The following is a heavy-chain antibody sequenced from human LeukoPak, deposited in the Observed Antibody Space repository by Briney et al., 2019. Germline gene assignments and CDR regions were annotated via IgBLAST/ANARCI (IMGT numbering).Heavy chain of an antibody. J-gene: IGHJ6*03. Sequence: GGSLRLSCAASGFTFSNYWMHWVRQAPGKGLVWVSRIKSDRSRTDYADSVKGRFTISRDNAKNTLYLQMNSLRAEDTAVYYCTSDYGLYYYYMALWGKGTTVTVS. D-gene: IGHD4/OR15-4a*01. CDR3: TSDYGLYYYYMAL. CDR2: IKSDRSRT. CDR1: GFTFSNYW. V-gene: IGHV3-74*01.